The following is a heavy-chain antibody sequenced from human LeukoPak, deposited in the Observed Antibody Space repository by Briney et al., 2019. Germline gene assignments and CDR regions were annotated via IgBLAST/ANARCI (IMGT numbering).Heavy chain of an antibody. CDR2: INPSRGDT. V-gene: IGHV1-2*02. CDR1: GYTFTDFY. D-gene: IGHD1-26*01. CDR3: ARDGRIFRGKLIVGATPFDY. Sequence: ASVKVSCKASGYTFTDFYMHWVRQAPGQGLEWMGWINPSRGDTNYAQKFQGRVAMTRDTSISTAYMELSGLRSDDTAVYYCARDGRIFRGKLIVGATPFDYWGQGTLVTASS. J-gene: IGHJ4*02.